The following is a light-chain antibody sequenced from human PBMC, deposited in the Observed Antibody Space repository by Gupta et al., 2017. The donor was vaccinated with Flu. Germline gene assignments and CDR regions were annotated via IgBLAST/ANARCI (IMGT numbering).Light chain of an antibody. Sequence: SYELTQPPSVSVSPGQTASITCSGDKLGDKYACWYQQKPGQSPVLVIYEDNKRPSGIPERFSGSNSGSTATLTISGTQAMDEADYYCQAWDSSSWVFGGGTKVTVL. J-gene: IGLJ3*02. CDR2: EDN. CDR1: KLGDKY. V-gene: IGLV3-1*01. CDR3: QAWDSSSWV.